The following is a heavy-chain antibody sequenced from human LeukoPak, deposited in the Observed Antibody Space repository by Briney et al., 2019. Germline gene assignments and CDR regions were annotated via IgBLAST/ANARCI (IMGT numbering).Heavy chain of an antibody. J-gene: IGHJ3*02. CDR2: IVVGSGNT. V-gene: IGHV1-58*01. CDR1: GFTFTSSA. CDR3: AAAIPTVVKTLDTLDI. D-gene: IGHD4-23*01. Sequence: SVKVSCKASGFTFTSSAVQWVRQARGQRLEWLGWIVVGSGNTNYAQKFQERVTITRDMSTGTAYMELSSLRSEDTAVYYCAAAIPTVVKTLDTLDIWGQGTMVTVSS.